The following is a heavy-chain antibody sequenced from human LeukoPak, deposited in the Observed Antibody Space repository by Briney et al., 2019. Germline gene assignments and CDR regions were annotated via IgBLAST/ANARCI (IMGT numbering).Heavy chain of an antibody. CDR2: ISNSGSYT. J-gene: IGHJ4*02. CDR1: GFTFSGYA. Sequence: PGGSLRLSCAASGFTFSGYAMHWVRQAPGKGLEWVSYISNSGSYTNYADSVKGRFTTSRDNAKNSLYLQMNSLRAEDTAVYYCARSRGAGPGAYFDYWGQGTLITVSS. CDR3: ARSRGAGPGAYFDY. D-gene: IGHD6-19*01. V-gene: IGHV3-11*03.